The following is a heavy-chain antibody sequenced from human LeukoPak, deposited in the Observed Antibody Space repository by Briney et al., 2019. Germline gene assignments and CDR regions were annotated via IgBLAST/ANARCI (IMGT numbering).Heavy chain of an antibody. CDR2: PGTAGDA. Sequence: GGSLRLSCAASGFTLSNYAMHWVRQPAGEGLEWVSAPGTAGDAFYPGSVKGRFTISRDNAKKSLFLQMNSLRAGDTAVYYCARQNTPHGNFDYWGQGTLVTVSS. CDR3: ARQNTPHGNFDY. J-gene: IGHJ4*02. D-gene: IGHD5-24*01. V-gene: IGHV3-13*01. CDR1: GFTLSNYA.